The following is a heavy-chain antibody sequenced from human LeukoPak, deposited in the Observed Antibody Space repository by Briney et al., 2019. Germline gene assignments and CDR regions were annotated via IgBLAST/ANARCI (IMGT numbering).Heavy chain of an antibody. D-gene: IGHD2-8*01. CDR2: ISSSGSTI. CDR1: RFTFSSYE. CDR3: ARGLYLMGPGYFDY. V-gene: IGHV3-48*03. J-gene: IGHJ4*02. Sequence: RPGGSLRLCCAASRFTFSSYEMNWVRQASGKGLEWVSYISSSGSTIYYADSVKGRFTISRDNAKNSLDLRMNSLRAEDTAVYYCARGLYLMGPGYFDYWGQGTLVTVSS.